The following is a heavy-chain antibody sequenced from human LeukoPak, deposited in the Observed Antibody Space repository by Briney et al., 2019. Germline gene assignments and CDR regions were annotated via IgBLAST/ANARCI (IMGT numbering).Heavy chain of an antibody. CDR2: ISSSGSTT. CDR1: GFTFSSYE. D-gene: IGHD2-15*01. V-gene: IGHV3-48*03. Sequence: GGSLRLSCAASGFTFSSYEMNWVRQAPGKGLEWVSYISSSGSTTYYADSVKGRFTISRDNAKNSLYLQMNSLRAEDTAVYYCAREHIVVVVAALDYWGQGTLVTVSS. J-gene: IGHJ4*02. CDR3: AREHIVVVVAALDY.